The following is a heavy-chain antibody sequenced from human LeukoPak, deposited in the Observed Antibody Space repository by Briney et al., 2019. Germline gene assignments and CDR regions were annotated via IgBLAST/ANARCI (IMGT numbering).Heavy chain of an antibody. D-gene: IGHD2-2*01. CDR3: ARGVVVPAAIATYYYYMDV. J-gene: IGHJ6*03. V-gene: IGHV3-20*04. CDR1: GFTFDDYG. CDR2: INWNGGST. Sequence: GGSLRLSCAASGFTFDDYGMSWVRQAPGKGLEWVSGINWNGGSTGYADSVKGRFTISRDNAKNSLYLQMNSLRAEDTALYYCARGVVVPAAIATYYYYMDVWGKGTTVTVSS.